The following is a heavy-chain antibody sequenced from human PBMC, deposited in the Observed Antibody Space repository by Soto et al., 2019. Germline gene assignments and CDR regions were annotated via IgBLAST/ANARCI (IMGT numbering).Heavy chain of an antibody. Sequence: SETLSLTCTVSGGSISSYYWSWIRQPAGKGLEWIGRIYTSGSTNYNPSLKSRVTMSVDTSKNQFSLKPSSVTAADTAVYYCARGRYSSRDFYYYGMDVWGQGTTVTVSS. CDR2: IYTSGST. V-gene: IGHV4-4*07. D-gene: IGHD6-13*01. CDR1: GGSISSYY. CDR3: ARGRYSSRDFYYYGMDV. J-gene: IGHJ6*02.